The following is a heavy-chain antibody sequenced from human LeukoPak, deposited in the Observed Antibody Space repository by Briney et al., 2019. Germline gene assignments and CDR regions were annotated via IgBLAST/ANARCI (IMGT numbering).Heavy chain of an antibody. CDR3: AREGCGSSCPYYYYYMDV. V-gene: IGHV1-69*05. CDR1: GGTFSSYA. Sequence: ASVKVSRKASGGTFSSYAISWVRQAPGQGLEWMGGIIPIFGTANYAQKFQGRVTITTDESTSTAYMELSSLRSEDTAVYYCAREGCGSSCPYYYYYMDVWGKGTTVTVSS. CDR2: IIPIFGTA. J-gene: IGHJ6*03. D-gene: IGHD6-13*01.